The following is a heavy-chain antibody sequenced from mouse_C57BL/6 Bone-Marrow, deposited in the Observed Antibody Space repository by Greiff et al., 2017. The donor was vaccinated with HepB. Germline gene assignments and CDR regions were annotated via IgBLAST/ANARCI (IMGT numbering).Heavy chain of an antibody. D-gene: IGHD2-14*01. V-gene: IGHV14-3*01. CDR3: ARRWVRGGYAMDD. CDR1: GFNIKNTY. Sequence: DVLLQQSVAELVRPGASVKLSCTASGFNIKNTYMPWVKQRPEQGLEWIGRIDPANGNTKYAPKFQGKATITADTSSNTAYLQLSSLTSEDTAIYYCARRWVRGGYAMDDWGQGTSVTVSS. J-gene: IGHJ4*01. CDR2: IDPANGNT.